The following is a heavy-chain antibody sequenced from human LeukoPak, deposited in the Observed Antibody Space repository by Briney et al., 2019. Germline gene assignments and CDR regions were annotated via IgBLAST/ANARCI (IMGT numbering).Heavy chain of an antibody. CDR3: ANARMLTGYPY. Sequence: GGSLRLSCAASGFTFNNYAMSWVRQAPGKGLEWVSAISGSGGSTYYADSVKGRFTISRDNSKNTLYLQMNSLRAEDTAVYYCANARMLTGYPYWGQGTLVTVSS. CDR1: GFTFNNYA. D-gene: IGHD3-9*01. J-gene: IGHJ4*02. CDR2: ISGSGGST. V-gene: IGHV3-23*01.